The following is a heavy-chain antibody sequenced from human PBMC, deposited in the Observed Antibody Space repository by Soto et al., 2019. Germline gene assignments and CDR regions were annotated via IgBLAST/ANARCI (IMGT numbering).Heavy chain of an antibody. CDR1: GFTFSNDG. J-gene: IGHJ4*02. CDR2: VSSDGGTS. V-gene: IGHV3-30*03. CDR3: TREFNNDDWFFED. Sequence: QVQLVESGGGVVQPGRSLRLSCVASGFTFSNDGMQWVRQAPGKGLEWVAVVSSDGGTSIYRDSVKGRFTASRDNSKNTLYLQMNSLRDEVTAVYYCTREFNNDDWFFEDWGQGTLVTVCS. D-gene: IGHD3-9*01.